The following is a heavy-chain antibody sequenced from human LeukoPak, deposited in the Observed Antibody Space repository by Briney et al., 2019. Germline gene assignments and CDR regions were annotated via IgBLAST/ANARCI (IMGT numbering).Heavy chain of an antibody. Sequence: PSETLSLTCTVSGGSISPYFWSWIRQPPGKGLEWLGYIYYRGSTNYNPSLKSRVTISLDTSKDQFSLKLSSVTAADTAVYYCAREGVVKGYFDYWGQGTLVTVSS. J-gene: IGHJ4*02. CDR2: IYYRGST. CDR3: AREGVVKGYFDY. D-gene: IGHD3-3*01. CDR1: GGSISPYF. V-gene: IGHV4-59*01.